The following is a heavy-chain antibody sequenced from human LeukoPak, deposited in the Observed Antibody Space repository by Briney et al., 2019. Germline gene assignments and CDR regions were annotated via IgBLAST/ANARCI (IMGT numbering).Heavy chain of an antibody. CDR1: GFTFNSYA. CDR2: ILYDGSNK. D-gene: IGHD3-16*01. V-gene: IGHV3-30*18. Sequence: PGGSLRLSCAASGFTFNSYAMHWVRQAPGKGLEWVAVILYDGSNKYYADSVKGRFTISRDNSKNTLYLQMNSLRAEDMAVYYCAKSRLRKKMTFGGVENWFDPWGQGTLVTVSS. J-gene: IGHJ5*02. CDR3: AKSRLRKKMTFGGVENWFDP.